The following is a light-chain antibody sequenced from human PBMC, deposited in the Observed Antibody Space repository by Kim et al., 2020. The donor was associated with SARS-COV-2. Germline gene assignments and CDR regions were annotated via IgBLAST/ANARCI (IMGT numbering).Light chain of an antibody. Sequence: QSVLTQPPSASGTPGQRVNISCSGSSSNIGRNTVNWYQQLPGGAPKLLIYSNNKRPSGVPDRFYGSKSGTSASLAISGLQSEDEADYYCATWDDSLNGWVFGGGTQLTVL. V-gene: IGLV1-44*01. CDR1: SSNIGRNT. J-gene: IGLJ3*02. CDR3: ATWDDSLNGWV. CDR2: SNN.